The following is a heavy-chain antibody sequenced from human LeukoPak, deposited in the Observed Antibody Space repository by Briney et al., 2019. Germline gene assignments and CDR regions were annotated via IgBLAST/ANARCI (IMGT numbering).Heavy chain of an antibody. D-gene: IGHD6-13*01. V-gene: IGHV4-59*12. J-gene: IGHJ4*02. CDR3: AREGGSSWHFDF. CDR1: GGSISSYY. Sequence: SETLSLTCTVSGGSISSYYWSWIRQPPGQGLEWNGYIYYSGSTNYNPSLKSRVTISVDTSKNQFSLKLSSVTAADTAVYYCAREGGSSWHFDFWGQGTLVTVSS. CDR2: IYYSGST.